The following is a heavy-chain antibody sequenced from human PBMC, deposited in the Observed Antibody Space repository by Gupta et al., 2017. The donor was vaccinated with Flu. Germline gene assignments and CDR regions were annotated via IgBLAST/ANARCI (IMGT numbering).Heavy chain of an antibody. D-gene: IGHD5-18*01. CDR3: ARSADGYSYGVDS. CDR2: MSYSGST. J-gene: IGHJ4*02. V-gene: IGHV4-59*01. CDR1: GGSIISYY. Sequence: QVQLQESGPGLVKPSETLSLTCTVSGGSIISYYWSWIRQPPGKGLEWIGYMSYSGSTNYNPSLKSRVTISVDTSKNQLSLNVSSVTAADTAVYYCARSADGYSYGVDSWGQGTLVIVSS.